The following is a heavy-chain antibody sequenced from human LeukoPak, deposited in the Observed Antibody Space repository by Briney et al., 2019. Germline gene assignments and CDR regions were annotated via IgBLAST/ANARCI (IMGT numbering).Heavy chain of an antibody. J-gene: IGHJ6*03. D-gene: IGHD7-27*01. V-gene: IGHV3-74*01. CDR3: AKERALPGAYYMDV. CDR2: ISSDGRNT. Sequence: PGCFMRLSCAAADFTFRTYWMHWGRQVPEGVLWLVLRISSDGRNTIYADSLKGRFTTPRDNANNTLYLQMNSLRGEDTALYYCAKERALPGAYYMDVWGKGTTATVSS. CDR1: DFTFRTYW.